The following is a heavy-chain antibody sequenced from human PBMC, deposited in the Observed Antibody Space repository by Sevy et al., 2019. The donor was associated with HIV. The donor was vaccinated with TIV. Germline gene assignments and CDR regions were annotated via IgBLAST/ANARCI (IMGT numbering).Heavy chain of an antibody. CDR3: ARVMRYITMVRGVTYYFDY. J-gene: IGHJ4*02. V-gene: IGHV4-30-4*01. CDR1: GGSISSGDYD. D-gene: IGHD3-10*01. Sequence: SETLSLTCTVSGGSISSGDYDWSWIRQPPGKGLEWIGYIYYSGSTYYNPSLKSRVTISVDTSKNQFSLKLSSVTAADTAVYYCARVMRYITMVRGVTYYFDYWGQGTLVTVSS. CDR2: IYYSGST.